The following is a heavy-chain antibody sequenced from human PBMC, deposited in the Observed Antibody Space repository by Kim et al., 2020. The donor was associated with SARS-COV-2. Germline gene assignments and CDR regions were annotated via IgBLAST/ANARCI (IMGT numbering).Heavy chain of an antibody. J-gene: IGHJ6*02. D-gene: IGHD3-16*01. CDR1: GGSIRSYY. V-gene: IGHV4-59*01. Sequence: SETLSLTCTVSGGSIRSYYWSWIRQPPGKGLEWIGYIYYSGSTNYYPSLKSRVTISVDTSKNQFSLKLSSVTAADTAVYYCAAGEVVLGVPDDYYYGMDVWAQGTTVTVSS. CDR3: AAGEVVLGVPDDYYYGMDV. CDR2: IYYSGST.